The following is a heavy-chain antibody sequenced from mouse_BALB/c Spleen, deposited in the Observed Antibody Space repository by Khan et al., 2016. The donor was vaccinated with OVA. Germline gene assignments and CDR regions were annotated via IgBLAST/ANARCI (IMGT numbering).Heavy chain of an antibody. J-gene: IGHJ3*01. D-gene: IGHD1-2*01. CDR3: ARELRLGGFAY. V-gene: IGHV2-6-7*01. CDR2: IWGDGST. Sequence: VQLQESGPGLVAPSQNLSITCTVSGFSLTDYGVNWVRQPPEKGLEWLGMIWGDGSTDYNSALKSRLSISKDNSKSQVFLKMNSLQTDDTARFYCARELRLGGFAYWGQGTLVTVSA. CDR1: GFSLTDYG.